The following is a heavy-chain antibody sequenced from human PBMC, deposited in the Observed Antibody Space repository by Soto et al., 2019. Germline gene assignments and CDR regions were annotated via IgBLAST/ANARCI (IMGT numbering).Heavy chain of an antibody. CDR1: GRNVSSYW. V-gene: IGHV5-51*01. CDR3: ARQKAEGGSGSYYPPYYYYVMDV. Sequence: GESVQSSCKGPGRNVSSYWMNSVRQMQGKGLEWMGLIYVGDSDTRYSPSFQGQVTISADKSISTAYLQGSSLKASDTAMYYCARQKAEGGSGSYYPPYYYYVMDVWVQGTTVTVSS. CDR2: IYVGDSDT. J-gene: IGHJ6*02. D-gene: IGHD3-10*01.